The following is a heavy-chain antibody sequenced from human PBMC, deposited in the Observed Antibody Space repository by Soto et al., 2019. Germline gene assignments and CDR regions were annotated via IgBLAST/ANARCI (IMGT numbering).Heavy chain of an antibody. CDR3: ARAGAYCGGDCYSLRAFDI. CDR2: IYYSGST. CDR1: GGSISSGDYY. Sequence: LSLTCTVSGGSISSGDYYWSWVRQPPGKGLEWIGYIYYSGSTYYNPSLKSRVTISVDTSKNQFSLKLSSVTAADTAVYYCARAGAYCGGDCYSLRAFDIWGQGTMVTVSS. D-gene: IGHD2-21*02. V-gene: IGHV4-30-4*01. J-gene: IGHJ3*02.